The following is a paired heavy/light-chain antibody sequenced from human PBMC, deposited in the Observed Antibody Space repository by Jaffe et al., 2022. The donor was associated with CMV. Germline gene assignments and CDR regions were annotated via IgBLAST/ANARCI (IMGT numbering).Light chain of an antibody. CDR1: QGISNY. V-gene: IGKV1-27*01. J-gene: IGKJ1*01. CDR3: QKYNSAPLT. CDR2: AAS. Sequence: DIQMTQSPSSLSASVGDRVTITCRASQGISNYLAWYQQKPGKVPKLLIYAASTLQSGVPSRFSGSGSGTDFTLTISSLQPEDVATYYCQKYNSAPLTFGQGTKVEIK.
Heavy chain of an antibody. V-gene: IGHV1-3*01. Sequence: QVQLVQSGAEVKKPGASVKVSCKASGYTFTSYAMHWVRQAPGQRLEWMGWINAGNGNTKYSQKFQGRVTITRDTSASTAYMELSSLRSEDTAVYYCARPLFNLHYTFGGVTLYDAFDIWGQGTMVTVSS. CDR1: GYTFTSYA. CDR2: INAGNGNT. D-gene: IGHD3-16*01. CDR3: ARPLFNLHYTFGGVTLYDAFDI. J-gene: IGHJ3*02.